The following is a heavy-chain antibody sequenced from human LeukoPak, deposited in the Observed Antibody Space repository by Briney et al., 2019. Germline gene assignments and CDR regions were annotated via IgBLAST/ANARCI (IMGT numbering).Heavy chain of an antibody. CDR2: VDPEDGET. J-gene: IGHJ4*02. V-gene: IGHV1-69-2*01. Sequence: ASVKISCKVSGYTFTDYYMHWVQRAPGKGLEWMGLVDPEDGETIYAEKFQGRVTITADTSTDTAYMELSSLRSEDTAVYYCATGNKAMVRFDYWGQGTLVTVSS. D-gene: IGHD5-18*01. CDR1: GYTFTDYY. CDR3: ATGNKAMVRFDY.